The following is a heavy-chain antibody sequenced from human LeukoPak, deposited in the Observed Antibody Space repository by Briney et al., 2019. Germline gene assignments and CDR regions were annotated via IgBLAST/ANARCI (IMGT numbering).Heavy chain of an antibody. V-gene: IGHV1-69*04. CDR3: AESREISRLGITMVRGVIKV. CDR1: GYTFTSYG. J-gene: IGHJ4*02. CDR2: IIPILGIA. D-gene: IGHD3-10*01. Sequence: ASVKVSCKASGYTFTSYGISWVRQAPGQGLEWKGRIIPILGIANYAQKFQGRVTITADKSTSTAYMELSSLRSEDTAVYYCAESREISRLGITMVRGVIKVWGQGTLVTVSS.